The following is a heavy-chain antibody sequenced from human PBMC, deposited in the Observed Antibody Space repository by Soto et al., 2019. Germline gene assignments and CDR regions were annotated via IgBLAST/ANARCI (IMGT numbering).Heavy chain of an antibody. CDR1: GFTFSSYA. Sequence: PGGSLRLSCAASGFTFSSYAMSWVRQAPGKGLEWVSAISGSGGSTYYADSVKGRFTISRDNTKNTLYLQMNSRRAEDTAVYYCASFFRTTVSRYYFDYWGQGTLVTVSS. V-gene: IGHV3-23*01. D-gene: IGHD4-17*01. J-gene: IGHJ4*02. CDR3: ASFFRTTVSRYYFDY. CDR2: ISGSGGST.